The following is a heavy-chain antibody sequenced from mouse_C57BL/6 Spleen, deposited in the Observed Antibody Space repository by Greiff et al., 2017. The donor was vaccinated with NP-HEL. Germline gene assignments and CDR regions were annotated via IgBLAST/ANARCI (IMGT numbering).Heavy chain of an antibody. CDR3: ARGWIYYGNYEDYYAMDY. CDR2: IHPNSGST. Sequence: VQLQQSGAELVKPGASVKLSCKASGYTFTSYWMHWVKQRPGQGLEWIGMIHPNSGSTNYNEKFKSKATLTVDKSSSTAYMQLSSLTSEDSAVYYCARGWIYYGNYEDYYAMDYWGQGTSVTVSS. D-gene: IGHD2-1*01. J-gene: IGHJ4*01. V-gene: IGHV1-64*01. CDR1: GYTFTSYW.